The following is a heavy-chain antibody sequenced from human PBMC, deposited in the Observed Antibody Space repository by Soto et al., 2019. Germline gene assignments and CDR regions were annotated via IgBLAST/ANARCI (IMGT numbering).Heavy chain of an antibody. CDR2: IIPIFGTA. CDR3: ATLATVAYYYYYGMDF. J-gene: IGHJ6*02. CDR1: GGTFSSYA. V-gene: IGHV1-69*01. Sequence: QVQLVQSGAEVKKPGSSVKVSCKASGGTFSSYAISWVRQAPGQGLEWMGGIIPIFGTATYAQKFQGRVTITADESTSTAYMELSSLRSEDTAVYYCATLATVAYYYYYGMDFWGQGTTVTVSS. D-gene: IGHD4-17*01.